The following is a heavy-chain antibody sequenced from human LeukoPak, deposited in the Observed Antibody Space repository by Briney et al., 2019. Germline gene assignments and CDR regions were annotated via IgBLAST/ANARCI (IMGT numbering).Heavy chain of an antibody. CDR2: ISSSSSTI. V-gene: IGHV3-48*01. CDR1: GFTFSSHS. D-gene: IGHD6-13*01. CDR3: ARDRGSSSWYEFDP. J-gene: IGHJ5*02. Sequence: GGSLRLSCAASGFTFSSHSMIWLREAPGKGREWVSYISSSSSTIYYADSVKGRFTISRDNAKNSLYLQMNSLRAEDTAVYYCARDRGSSSWYEFDPWGQGTLVTVSS.